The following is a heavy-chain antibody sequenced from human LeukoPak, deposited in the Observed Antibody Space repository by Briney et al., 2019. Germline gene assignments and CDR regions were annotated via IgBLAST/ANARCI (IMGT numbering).Heavy chain of an antibody. Sequence: SETLSLTCTVSGYSISSGYYWGWIRQPPGKGLEWIGSIYHSGSTYYNPSLKSRVTISVDTSKNQFSLKLSSVTAADAAVYYCARVNSSGWYALDAFDIWGQGTMVTVSS. CDR1: GYSISSGYY. CDR3: ARVNSSGWYALDAFDI. V-gene: IGHV4-38-2*02. D-gene: IGHD6-19*01. CDR2: IYHSGST. J-gene: IGHJ3*02.